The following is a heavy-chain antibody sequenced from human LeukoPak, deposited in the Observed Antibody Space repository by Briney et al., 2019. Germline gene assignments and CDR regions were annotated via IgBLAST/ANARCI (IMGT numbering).Heavy chain of an antibody. J-gene: IGHJ5*02. Sequence: GGSLRLSCAASGVTFSSYGMSWVRQAPGKGLEWVSTISNSGGSTYYADSVKGRFTISRDNSKNTLYLQMNSLRAEDTAVYYCAKSGVSVPRWFDPWGQGTLVTVSS. D-gene: IGHD3-16*02. V-gene: IGHV3-23*01. CDR3: AKSGVSVPRWFDP. CDR1: GVTFSSYG. CDR2: ISNSGGST.